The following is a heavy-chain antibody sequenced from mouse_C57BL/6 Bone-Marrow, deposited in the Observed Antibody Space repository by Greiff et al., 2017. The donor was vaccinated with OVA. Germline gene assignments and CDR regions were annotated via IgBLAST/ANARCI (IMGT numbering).Heavy chain of an antibody. J-gene: IGHJ4*01. Sequence: QVQLQQSGPGLVAPSQSLSITCTVSGFSLTSYAISWVRQPPGKGLEWLGVIWTGGGTNYNSALKSRLSISKDNSKSQVFLKMNSLQTDDTARYYCARYSNYGFYYAMDYWGQGTSVTVSS. CDR2: IWTGGGT. V-gene: IGHV2-9-1*01. D-gene: IGHD2-5*01. CDR1: GFSLTSYA. CDR3: ARYSNYGFYYAMDY.